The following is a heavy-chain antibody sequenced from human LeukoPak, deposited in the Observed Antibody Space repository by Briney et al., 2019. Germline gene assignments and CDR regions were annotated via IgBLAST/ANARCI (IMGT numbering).Heavy chain of an antibody. CDR1: GFTFSSYA. J-gene: IGHJ3*02. CDR2: ISGTGNRT. D-gene: IGHD3-22*01. Sequence: GGSLRLSCAASGFTFSSYAMGWVRQAPGKGLEWVSAISGTGNRTYYADSVKGRFTISRDNSKNTLYLQMNSLRAEDTAVYYCARRYYYDSSTYAFDIWGQGTMVTVSS. CDR3: ARRYYYDSSTYAFDI. V-gene: IGHV3-23*01.